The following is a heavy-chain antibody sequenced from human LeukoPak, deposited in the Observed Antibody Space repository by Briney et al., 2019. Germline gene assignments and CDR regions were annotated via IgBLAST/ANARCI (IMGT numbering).Heavy chain of an antibody. CDR2: MYNSGSI. CDR3: ARNSSISTGRSPHTNALVI. J-gene: IGHJ3*02. CDR1: GSSISSTYY. V-gene: IGHV4-38-2*01. D-gene: IGHD3-10*01. Sequence: PSETQSLTCVVSGSSISSTYYWGWIRQSPGKGLEWIGSMYNSGSISYNPSLKSRVTISVDTSKNQFSLKVRSVTAADTAVYYCARNSSISTGRSPHTNALVIWGQETMVIVSS.